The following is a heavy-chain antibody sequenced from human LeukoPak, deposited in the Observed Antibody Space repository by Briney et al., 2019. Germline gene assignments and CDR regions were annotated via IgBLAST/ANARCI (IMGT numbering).Heavy chain of an antibody. CDR1: GGSISSSSYY. D-gene: IGHD6-19*01. CDR2: IYYSGST. V-gene: IGHV4-39*01. Sequence: SETLSLTCTVSGGSISSSSYYWGWIRQPPGKGLEWIGSIYYSGSTYYNPSLKSRVTISVDTSKNQFSLKLSSVTAADTAVYYCARQSRGIIAVAGRRPLYFDYWGQGTLVTVSS. CDR3: ARQSRGIIAVAGRRPLYFDY. J-gene: IGHJ4*02.